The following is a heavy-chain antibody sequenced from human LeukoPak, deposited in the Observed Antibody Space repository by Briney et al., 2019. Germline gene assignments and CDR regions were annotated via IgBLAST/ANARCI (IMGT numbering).Heavy chain of an antibody. CDR3: AGGPPYYDIWSGYCDY. CDR2: ISYDGSTE. D-gene: IGHD3-3*01. CDR1: GFTFSSYT. J-gene: IGHJ4*02. Sequence: PGGSLRLSCAASGFTFSSYTMHWVRQAPGKGLEWVAVISYDGSTEYYADSVKGRFTISRDNSENTLYVQMTSLRAEDTAVYYCAGGPPYYDIWSGYCDYWGQGTLVTVSS. V-gene: IGHV3-30-3*01.